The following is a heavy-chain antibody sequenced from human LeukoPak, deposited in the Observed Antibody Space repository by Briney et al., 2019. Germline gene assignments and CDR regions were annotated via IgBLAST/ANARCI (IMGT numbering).Heavy chain of an antibody. V-gene: IGHV4-34*01. CDR1: GGSFTGSY. D-gene: IGHD3-22*01. CDR3: ARGPPRYYYDNSGSDY. Sequence: SETLSLTCAVHGGSFTGSYWSWSRHPPGKGREGMGEINHRGITNYNPSLKSRVTISVDTSKNQFSLTLSSVTAADTAVYYCARGPPRYYYDNSGSDYWGQGTLVTVSS. J-gene: IGHJ4*02. CDR2: INHRGIT.